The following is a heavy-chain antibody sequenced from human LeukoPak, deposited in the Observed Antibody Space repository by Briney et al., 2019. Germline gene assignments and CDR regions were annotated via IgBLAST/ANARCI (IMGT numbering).Heavy chain of an antibody. V-gene: IGHV1-2*02. CDR1: GYTFTGYY. J-gene: IGHJ4*02. CDR2: INPNSGGT. CDR3: ARVLGYYDSSGYYDY. D-gene: IGHD3-22*01. Sequence: GASVKVSCKASGYTFTGYYMHWVRQAPGQGLEWMGWINPNSGGTNYAQKFQGRVTMTRDTSISTAYMELSRLRSDDTAVYYCARVLGYYDSSGYYDYWGQGTLVTVSS.